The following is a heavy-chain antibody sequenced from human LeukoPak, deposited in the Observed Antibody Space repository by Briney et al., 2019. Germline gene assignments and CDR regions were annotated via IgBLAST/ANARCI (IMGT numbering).Heavy chain of an antibody. V-gene: IGHV4-59*01. CDR3: ARHPSTGATGAFAI. Sequence: SETLSLTCTVSGGSISGYYWSYVRQPPGKGLEWIGFTSGSGSTNYNPSLKSRVTISIDTSKNQFSLKLTSVTAADTAVYYCARHPSTGATGAFAIWGQGTMVTVSS. CDR1: GGSISGYY. CDR2: TSGSGST. J-gene: IGHJ3*02. D-gene: IGHD1-1*01.